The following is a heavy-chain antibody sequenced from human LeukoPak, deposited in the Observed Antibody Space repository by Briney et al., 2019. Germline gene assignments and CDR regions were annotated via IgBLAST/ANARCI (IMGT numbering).Heavy chain of an antibody. J-gene: IGHJ5*02. V-gene: IGHV3-30-3*01. CDR3: AKDRHLVWFGMNWFDP. D-gene: IGHD3-10*01. CDR1: GFTFSTYA. Sequence: GGSLRLSCAASGFTFSTYAIHWVRQAPGKGLEWVAVISYDGSNKYYADSVKGRFTISRDNSKNTLYLQMNSLRAEDTAVYYCAKDRHLVWFGMNWFDPWGQGTLVTVSS. CDR2: ISYDGSNK.